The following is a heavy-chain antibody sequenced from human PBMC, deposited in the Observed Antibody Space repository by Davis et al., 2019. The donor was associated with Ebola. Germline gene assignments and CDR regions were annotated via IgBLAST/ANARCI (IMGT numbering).Heavy chain of an antibody. V-gene: IGHV3-53*01. CDR3: AKGANIVVVPAAMHYMDV. D-gene: IGHD2-2*01. Sequence: GESLKISCAASGFTVSSNYMSWVRQAPGKGLEWVSVIYSGGRTYYADSVKGRFTISRDNSKNTLYLQMNSLRAEDTAVYYCAKGANIVVVPAAMHYMDVWGKGTTVTVSS. J-gene: IGHJ6*03. CDR1: GFTVSSNY. CDR2: IYSGGRT.